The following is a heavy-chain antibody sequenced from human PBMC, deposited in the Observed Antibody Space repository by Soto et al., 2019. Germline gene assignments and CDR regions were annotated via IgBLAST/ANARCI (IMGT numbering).Heavy chain of an antibody. CDR3: ARCSITMVRGVTNTFDY. CDR2: IYYSGST. CDR1: GGSISRYY. Sequence: QVQLQESGPGLVKPSETLSLTCTVSGGSISRYYWSWIRQPPGNGLEWIGYIYYSGSTDYDPSLKTRVTITVDTSKNQFSLRLSSATSADTAVYYCARCSITMVRGVTNTFDYWGQGTLVTVS. J-gene: IGHJ4*02. D-gene: IGHD3-10*01. V-gene: IGHV4-59*01.